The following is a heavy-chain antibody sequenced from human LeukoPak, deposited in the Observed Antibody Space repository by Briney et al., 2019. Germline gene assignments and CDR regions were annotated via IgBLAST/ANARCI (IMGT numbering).Heavy chain of an antibody. CDR1: GGSISSGGYS. D-gene: IGHD3-10*01. CDR3: ARGTLLWFGETSTFDY. CDR2: IYHSGST. Sequence: SQTLSLTCAVSGGSISSGGYSWSWIRQPPGKGLEWIGYIYHSGSTYYNPSLKSRVTISLDRSKNQFSLKLSSETAADTAVYYCARGTLLWFGETSTFDYWGQRTLVTASS. V-gene: IGHV4-30-2*01. J-gene: IGHJ4*02.